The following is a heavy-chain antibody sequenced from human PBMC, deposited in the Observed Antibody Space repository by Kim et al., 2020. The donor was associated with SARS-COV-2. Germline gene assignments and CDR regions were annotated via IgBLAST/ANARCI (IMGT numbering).Heavy chain of an antibody. J-gene: IGHJ3*01. CDR2: MHNRGST. CDR1: GGSASSGSYY. CDR3: AREPLVATLGHPKDAFDV. D-gene: IGHD6-6*01. Sequence: SETLSLTCTVSGGSASSGSYYWSWIRQPPGKGLEWIGYMHNRGSTNYNPSLKSRASISVDTSKNQFSLKMSPVTAADTGAYYCAREPLVATLGHPKDAFDVWGPGTVVTVSS. V-gene: IGHV4-61*01.